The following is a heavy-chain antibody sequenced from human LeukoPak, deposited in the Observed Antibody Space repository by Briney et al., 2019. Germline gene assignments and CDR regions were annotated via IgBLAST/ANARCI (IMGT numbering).Heavy chain of an antibody. V-gene: IGHV3-49*03. CDR2: IRSKAYGGTT. D-gene: IGHD1-26*01. Sequence: GGSLRLSCTASGFTFCDYSMSWFRQAPGKGLEWISFIRSKAYGGTTEYAASVKGRFTISRDDSKSIAYLQMNSLKTEDTAVYYCTRARSGSYYYGLDVWGQGTTVTVSS. J-gene: IGHJ6*02. CDR1: GFTFCDYS. CDR3: TRARSGSYYYGLDV.